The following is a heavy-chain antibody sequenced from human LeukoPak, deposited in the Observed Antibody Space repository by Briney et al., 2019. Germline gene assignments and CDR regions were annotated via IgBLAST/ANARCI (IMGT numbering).Heavy chain of an antibody. CDR3: ARGRFLVATISDDYYMDV. D-gene: IGHD5-12*01. V-gene: IGHV1-2*02. CDR1: IYTFTGYR. CDR2: MNPKSGDT. Sequence: ASVKVSCKCSIYTFTGYRMHWVRQPPGQGLAGVVWMNPKSGDTNYAQKFQDRVTMTRETSISTAYMELSRLRSDDTAVYYCARGRFLVATISDDYYMDVWGKGTTVTVSS. J-gene: IGHJ6*03.